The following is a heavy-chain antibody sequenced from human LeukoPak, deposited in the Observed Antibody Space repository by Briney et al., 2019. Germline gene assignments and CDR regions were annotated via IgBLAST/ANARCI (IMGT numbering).Heavy chain of an antibody. V-gene: IGHV4-59*01. CDR1: GGSISSYY. CDR3: ARGPGAVPAAI. Sequence: SETLSLTCTVSGGSISSYYWSWIRQPPGKGLEWIGYIYYSGSTNYNPSLKSRVTISVDRSKSQFSLKLSSLTAADTAIYYCARGPGAVPAAIWGQGTLVTVSS. D-gene: IGHD2-2*01. CDR2: IYYSGST. J-gene: IGHJ4*02.